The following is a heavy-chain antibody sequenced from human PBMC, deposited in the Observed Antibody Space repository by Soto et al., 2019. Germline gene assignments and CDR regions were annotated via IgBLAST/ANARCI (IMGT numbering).Heavy chain of an antibody. CDR1: GGSFSGYY. CDR2: INHSGST. V-gene: IGHV4-34*01. D-gene: IGHD2-15*01. Sequence: SETLSLTCAVYGGSFSGYYWSWIRQPPGKGLEWIGEINHSGSTNYNPSLKSRVTISVDTSKNQFSLKLSSVTAADTAVYYCARRERNCSGGSCYHFDYWGQGTLVTVSS. CDR3: ARRERNCSGGSCYHFDY. J-gene: IGHJ4*02.